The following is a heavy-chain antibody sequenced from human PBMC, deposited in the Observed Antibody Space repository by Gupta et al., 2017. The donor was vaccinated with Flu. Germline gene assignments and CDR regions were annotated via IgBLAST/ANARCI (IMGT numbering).Heavy chain of an antibody. D-gene: IGHD3-3*01. J-gene: IGHJ4*02. CDR2: IFPDDSDT. V-gene: IGHV5-51*01. CDR3: ARRSRRITSFGMVMGPTEYIDS. Sequence: PGKGLEWMGIIFPDDSDTIYSPSFQGQVNISVDKSINTAYLQWSSLKASDTAMYFCARRSRRITSFGMVMGPTEYIDSWGQGTLVTVSS.